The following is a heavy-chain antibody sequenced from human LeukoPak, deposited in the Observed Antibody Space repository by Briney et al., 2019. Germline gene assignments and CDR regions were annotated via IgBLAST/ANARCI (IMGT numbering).Heavy chain of an antibody. V-gene: IGHV3-30*02. CDR2: IRNDGSIK. Sequence: AGALRLSSAASGFTFSSFGMHWVRQAPGKGLEWVAFIRNDGSIKYYADSVQGRFTISRDNSKNTLYLQMNSLRPEDTAVYYCAEDWSNSWGSYFDYWGQGTLVTVSS. J-gene: IGHJ4*02. CDR1: GFTFSSFG. D-gene: IGHD3-16*01. CDR3: AEDWSNSWGSYFDY.